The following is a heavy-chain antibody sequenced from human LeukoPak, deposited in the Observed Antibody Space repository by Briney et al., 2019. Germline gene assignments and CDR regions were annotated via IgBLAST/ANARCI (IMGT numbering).Heavy chain of an antibody. CDR1: GGTFSSYA. J-gene: IGHJ5*02. V-gene: IGHV1-18*01. Sequence: GASVKVSCKASGGTFSSYAISWVRQAPGQGLEWMGWVSAYNGNTNYAQKLQGRVTMTTDTSTSTAYMELRSLRSDDTAVYYCARDRGGLRYFDWLSWFDPWGQGTLVTVSS. CDR3: ARDRGGLRYFDWLSWFDP. CDR2: VSAYNGNT. D-gene: IGHD3-9*01.